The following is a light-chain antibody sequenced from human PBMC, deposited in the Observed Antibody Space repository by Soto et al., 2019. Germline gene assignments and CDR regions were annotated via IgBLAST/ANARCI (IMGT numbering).Light chain of an antibody. V-gene: IGKV1-5*01. CDR3: QQYNSYS. CDR1: QSISNW. J-gene: IGKJ1*01. CDR2: NAS. Sequence: DIHLTQSPSTLSASVGDRVTITYRASQSISNWLAWYQQKPGTAPKVLIYNASNLQSGVPSRFSGSGSGTEFTLTISSLQPDDFATYYCQQYNSYSFGQRTKVDI.